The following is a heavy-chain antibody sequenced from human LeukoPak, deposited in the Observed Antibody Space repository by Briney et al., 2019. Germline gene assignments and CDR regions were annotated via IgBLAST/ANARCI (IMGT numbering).Heavy chain of an antibody. CDR3: ARRGYCSSTSCYEYWFDP. J-gene: IGHJ5*02. CDR1: GGSISSSSYY. D-gene: IGHD2-2*01. Sequence: SETLSLTCTVSGGSISSSSYYWGWIRQPPRKGLEWIEIIYYSGSTYYNPSLKSRLTISVDTSKNQFSLKLSSVTATDTAVYYCARRGYCSSTSCYEYWFDPWGQGTLVTVSS. V-gene: IGHV4-39*01. CDR2: IYYSGST.